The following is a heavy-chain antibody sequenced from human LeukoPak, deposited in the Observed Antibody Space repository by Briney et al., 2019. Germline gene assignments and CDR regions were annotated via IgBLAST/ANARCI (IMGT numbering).Heavy chain of an antibody. CDR1: GFTFSSYA. CDR2: ISSSSSTI. Sequence: GGSLRLSCAASGFTFSSYAMSWVRQAPGKGLEWVSYISSSSSTIYYADSVKGRFTISRDNAKNSLYLQMNSLRAEDTAVYYCASLNYGPDYWGQGTLVTVSS. CDR3: ASLNYGPDY. J-gene: IGHJ4*02. V-gene: IGHV3-48*01. D-gene: IGHD3-16*01.